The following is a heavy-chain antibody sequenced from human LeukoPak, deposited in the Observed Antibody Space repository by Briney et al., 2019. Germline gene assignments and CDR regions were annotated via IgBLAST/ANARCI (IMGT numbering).Heavy chain of an antibody. CDR2: INPNSGGT. V-gene: IGHV1-2*02. Sequence: ASVKVSCKASGYAFTAYYIQWVRQAPGQGPEWMGWINPNSGGTNYAQTFQGRVTMTRDTSITTAYMEVTRLTSDDTAVYYCVRGSSTSIPDAFDIWGQGTMVTVSS. D-gene: IGHD6-13*01. CDR1: GYAFTAYY. J-gene: IGHJ3*02. CDR3: VRGSSTSIPDAFDI.